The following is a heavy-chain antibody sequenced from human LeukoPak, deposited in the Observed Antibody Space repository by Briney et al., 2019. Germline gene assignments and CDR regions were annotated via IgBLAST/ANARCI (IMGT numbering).Heavy chain of an antibody. Sequence: PGGSLRLSCAASGFTVSSNYMSWVRQAPGKGLEWVSVVNSGGSTYYADSVKGRFTISRDNSKNTLFLQMNSLRAEDTAVYYCARGEYSSTFDYWGQGALVTVSS. J-gene: IGHJ4*02. CDR3: ARGEYSSTFDY. CDR2: VNSGGST. D-gene: IGHD6-13*01. CDR1: GFTVSSNY. V-gene: IGHV3-66*01.